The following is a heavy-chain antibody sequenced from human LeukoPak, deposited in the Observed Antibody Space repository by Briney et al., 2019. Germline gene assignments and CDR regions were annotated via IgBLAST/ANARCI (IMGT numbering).Heavy chain of an antibody. J-gene: IGHJ4*02. CDR1: GYTFTGYY. CDR3: ARVCGSYYSQGFDY. CDR2: INPNSGGT. V-gene: IGHV1-2*02. D-gene: IGHD1-26*01. Sequence: ASVKVSCKASGYTFTGYYMHWVRQAPGQGLEWMGWINPNSGGTNYAQKFQGRVTMTRDTSISTAYMELSRLRSDDTAVYYCARVCGSYYSQGFDYWGQGTLVTVSS.